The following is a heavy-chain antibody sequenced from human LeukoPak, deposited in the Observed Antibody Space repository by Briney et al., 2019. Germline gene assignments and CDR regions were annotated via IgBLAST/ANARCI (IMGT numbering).Heavy chain of an antibody. J-gene: IGHJ4*02. CDR2: ISSSSSYI. CDR1: GFVFRTYD. Sequence: GGSLRLSCAASGFVFRTYDMNWVRQAPGKGLEWVSSISSSSSYIYYADSVKGRFTISRDNAKNSLYLKMNSLRAEDTAVYYCAREGSSGWYFDYWGQGTLVTVSS. V-gene: IGHV3-21*01. D-gene: IGHD6-19*01. CDR3: AREGSSGWYFDY.